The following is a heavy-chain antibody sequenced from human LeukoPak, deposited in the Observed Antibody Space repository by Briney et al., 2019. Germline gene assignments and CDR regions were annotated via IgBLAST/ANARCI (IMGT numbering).Heavy chain of an antibody. J-gene: IGHJ3*02. V-gene: IGHV7-4-1*02. D-gene: IGHD3-22*01. CDR1: GYTFTSYS. CDR3: ARVDHSYDYERSGVTDDAFDI. Sequence: ASVKVSCKASGYTFTSYSMNWVRQAPGQGLEWLGWINTNTGNPMYAQGFTGRFIFSLDTSVNTAYLQISSLKAEDTAVYYCARVDHSYDYERSGVTDDAFDIWGQGTMVTVPS. CDR2: INTNTGNP.